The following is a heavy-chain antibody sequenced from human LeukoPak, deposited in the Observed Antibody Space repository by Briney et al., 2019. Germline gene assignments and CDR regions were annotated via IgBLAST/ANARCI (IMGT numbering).Heavy chain of an antibody. D-gene: IGHD3-3*01. Sequence: GASVKVSCKASGYTFTSYGISWVRLAPGQGLEWMGIINPSGGSTTYAQKFQGRVTMTRDKSTTTVFMELSSLRSEDTAVYYCARGNDRSSFYYYMDVWGKGTTVTVSS. V-gene: IGHV1-46*01. CDR1: GYTFTSYG. J-gene: IGHJ6*03. CDR2: INPSGGST. CDR3: ARGNDRSSFYYYMDV.